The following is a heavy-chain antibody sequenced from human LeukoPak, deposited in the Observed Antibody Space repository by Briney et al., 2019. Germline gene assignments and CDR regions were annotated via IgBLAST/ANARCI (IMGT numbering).Heavy chain of an antibody. CDR1: GGSFSGYY. CDR2: INHSGST. D-gene: IGHD3-22*01. V-gene: IGHV4-34*01. CDR3: ARSSHSSGRYYFDY. Sequence: SETLSLTCAVYGGSFSGYYWSWIRQPPGKGLEWIGEINHSGSTNYNPSLKSRVTISVGTSKNQFSLKLSSVTAADTAVYYCARSSHSSGRYYFDYWGQGTLVTVSS. J-gene: IGHJ4*02.